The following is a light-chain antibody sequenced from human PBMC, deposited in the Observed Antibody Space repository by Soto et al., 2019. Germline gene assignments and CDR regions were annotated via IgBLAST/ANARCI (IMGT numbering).Light chain of an antibody. V-gene: IGKV1-5*03. J-gene: IGKJ1*01. CDR2: KAS. Sequence: DIQMTQSPSTLSASVGDRVTITCRASQSISSWLAWYQQKPGKAPKLLIYKASSLESGVPSRFSGSGSGTEFILTISILQPDYFATYYCQQYNSYWTFGQGTKVEIK. CDR3: QQYNSYWT. CDR1: QSISSW.